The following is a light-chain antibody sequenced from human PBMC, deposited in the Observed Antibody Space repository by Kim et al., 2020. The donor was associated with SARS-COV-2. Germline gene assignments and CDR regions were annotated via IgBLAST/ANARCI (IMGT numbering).Light chain of an antibody. CDR3: TSYTSSSTYV. J-gene: IGLJ1*01. Sequence: SITISCTGTSSDVGGYNYVTWYQQHPNKAPKLVIYDVTERPSGVSNRFSGSKSGNTASLTISGLQTEDEGDYYCTSYTSSSTYVFGTGTKVTVL. V-gene: IGLV2-14*03. CDR1: SSDVGGYNY. CDR2: DVT.